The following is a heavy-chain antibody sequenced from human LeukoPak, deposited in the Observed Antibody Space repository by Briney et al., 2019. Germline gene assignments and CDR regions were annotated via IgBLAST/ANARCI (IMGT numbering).Heavy chain of an antibody. D-gene: IGHD3-22*01. CDR2: ISAYNGHT. Sequence: ASVKVSCKASGYTFTSYYMHWVRQAPGQGLEWMGWISAYNGHTNYAQKLQGRVTMTTDTSTSTLYMELRSLRSDDTAVYYCARHRLPRVYYDSSGYYHNGFDIWGQGTMVTVSS. CDR3: ARHRLPRVYYDSSGYYHNGFDI. J-gene: IGHJ3*02. CDR1: GYTFTSYY. V-gene: IGHV1-18*04.